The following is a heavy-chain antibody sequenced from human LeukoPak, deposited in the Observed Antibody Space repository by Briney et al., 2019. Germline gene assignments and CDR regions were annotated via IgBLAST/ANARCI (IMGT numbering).Heavy chain of an antibody. CDR3: ARDFAAGTFWFDP. CDR1: GGTFSSYA. D-gene: IGHD6-13*01. V-gene: IGHV1-69*04. J-gene: IGHJ5*02. Sequence: SVKVSCKASGGTFSSYAISWVRQAPGQGLEWMGRIIPILGIANYAQKFQGRVTITADKSTSTAYMELSSLRSEDTAVYYCARDFAAGTFWFDPWGQGTLVTVSS. CDR2: IIPILGIA.